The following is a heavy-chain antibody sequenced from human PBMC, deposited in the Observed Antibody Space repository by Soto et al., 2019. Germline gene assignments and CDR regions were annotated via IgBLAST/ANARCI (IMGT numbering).Heavy chain of an antibody. D-gene: IGHD1-26*01. CDR3: AKMVGATLVDY. Sequence: QVQLQESGPGLVKPSGTLSLTCTVSGASISSTSSGDWWSWVRQPPGKGLEWIGEIYDSGITNYNTSLKSRVTMSVAKSKNQFSLRLSSVTAADTAVYYCAKMVGATLVDYWGQGTLVTVSS. J-gene: IGHJ4*02. CDR1: GASISSTSSGDW. V-gene: IGHV4-4*02. CDR2: IYDSGIT.